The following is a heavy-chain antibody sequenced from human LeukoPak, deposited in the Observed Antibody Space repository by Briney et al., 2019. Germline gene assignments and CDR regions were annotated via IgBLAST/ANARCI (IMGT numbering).Heavy chain of an antibody. D-gene: IGHD2/OR15-2a*01. CDR1: GYTFTSYA. CDR2: ISAYNGNT. CDR3: ARDGGIFFAPGRPNWFDP. J-gene: IGHJ5*02. Sequence: ASVKVSCKASGYTFTSYAMHWVRQAPGQGLEWMGWISAYNGNTNYAQKLQGRVTMTTDTSTSTAYMELRSLRSDDTAVYYCARDGGIFFAPGRPNWFDPWGQGTLVTVSS. V-gene: IGHV1-18*01.